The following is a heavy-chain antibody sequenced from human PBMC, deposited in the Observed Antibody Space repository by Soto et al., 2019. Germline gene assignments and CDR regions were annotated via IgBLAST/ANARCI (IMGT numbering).Heavy chain of an antibody. Sequence: QVQLQESGPGLVKPSETLSLTCTVSGGSVSSGSYYWSWIRQPPGKGLEWIGYIYYSGRTNYNPSLQSRVTLSVDTSKNQFSLKLSSVTAADTAVYYCARGVGYGYGYNAGWFDPWGQGPLVTVSS. CDR3: ARGVGYGYGYNAGWFDP. CDR1: GGSVSSGSYY. D-gene: IGHD5-18*01. J-gene: IGHJ5*02. CDR2: IYYSGRT. V-gene: IGHV4-61*01.